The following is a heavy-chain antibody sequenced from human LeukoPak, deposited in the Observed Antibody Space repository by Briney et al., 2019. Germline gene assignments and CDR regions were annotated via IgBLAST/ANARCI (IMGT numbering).Heavy chain of an antibody. CDR1: GGSISSSSYY. J-gene: IGHJ5*02. Sequence: SETLSLTCTVSGGSISSSSYYWGWIRQPPGKGVEWIGSSYYSGSTYYNPSLKSRVTVSVDTSKNQFYLKLSSVTAADTAVYYCAVGGTMVRGRVLSEFVPWGQGNLLPVSS. V-gene: IGHV4-39*01. CDR3: AVGGTMVRGRVLSEFVP. CDR2: SYYSGST. D-gene: IGHD3-10*01.